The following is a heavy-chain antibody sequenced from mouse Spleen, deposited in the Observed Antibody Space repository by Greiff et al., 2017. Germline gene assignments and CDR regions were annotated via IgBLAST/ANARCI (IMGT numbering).Heavy chain of an antibody. CDR1: GYTFTDYE. CDR3: TGHSSGYWFAY. V-gene: IGHV1-15*01. J-gene: IGHJ3*01. Sequence: QVQLKQSGAELVRPGASVTLSCKASGYTFTDYEMHWVKQTPVHGLEWIGAIDPETGGTAYNQKFKGKAILTADKSSSTAYMELRSLTSEDSAVYYCTGHSSGYWFAYWGQGTLVTVSA. CDR2: IDPETGGT. D-gene: IGHD3-2*02.